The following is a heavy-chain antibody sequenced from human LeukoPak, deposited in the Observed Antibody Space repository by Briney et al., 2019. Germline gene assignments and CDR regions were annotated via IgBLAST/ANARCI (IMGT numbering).Heavy chain of an antibody. J-gene: IGHJ5*02. Sequence: GASVKVSCKASGYTFTSYYMHWVRQAPGQGLEWMGIINPSGGSTSYAQKFQGRVTMTRDTSTSTVYMELSSLRSEDTAVYYCARAKGWSVAATIPNFFWFDPWGQGTLVTVSS. CDR2: INPSGGST. CDR1: GYTFTSYY. V-gene: IGHV1-46*01. CDR3: ARAKGWSVAATIPNFFWFDP. D-gene: IGHD2-15*01.